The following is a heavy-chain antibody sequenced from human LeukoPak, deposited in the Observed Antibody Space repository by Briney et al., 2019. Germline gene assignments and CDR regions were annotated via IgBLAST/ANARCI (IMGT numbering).Heavy chain of an antibody. D-gene: IGHD3-3*01. Sequence: GGPLRLSCAASGFTFSSYAMSWVRQAPGKGLEWVSAISGSGGSTYYADSVKGRFTISRDNSKNTLYLQMNSLRAEDTAVYYCAKTSYYDFWSGYPDYWGQGTLVTVSS. J-gene: IGHJ4*02. CDR2: ISGSGGST. V-gene: IGHV3-23*01. CDR1: GFTFSSYA. CDR3: AKTSYYDFWSGYPDY.